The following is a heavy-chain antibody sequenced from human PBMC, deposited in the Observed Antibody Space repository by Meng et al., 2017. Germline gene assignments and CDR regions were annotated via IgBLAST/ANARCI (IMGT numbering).Heavy chain of an antibody. D-gene: IGHD3-10*01. V-gene: IGHV4-59*08. CDR3: ARGFYYYGSGSYAVSHYYYGMDV. Sequence: SETLSLTCTVSGGSISSYYWSWIRQPPGKGLEWIGYIYYSGSTNYNPSLKSRVTISVDTSKNQFSLKLSSVTAADTAVYYCARGFYYYGSGSYAVSHYYYGMDVWGQGTMVTVSS. J-gene: IGHJ6*02. CDR1: GGSISSYY. CDR2: IYYSGST.